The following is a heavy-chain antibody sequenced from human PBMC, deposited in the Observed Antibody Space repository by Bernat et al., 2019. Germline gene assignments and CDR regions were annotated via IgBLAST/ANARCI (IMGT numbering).Heavy chain of an antibody. CDR2: IRSKANSYAT. CDR1: GFTFSGSA. V-gene: IGHV3-73*01. CDR3: TRPLQSDVVPAPNWFDP. Sequence: EVQLVESGGGLVQPGGSLKLSCAASGFTFSGSAMHWVHQASGKGLEWVGRIRSKANSYATAYAASVKGRFTISRDDSKNTAYLQMNSLKTEDTAVYYCTRPLQSDVVPAPNWFDPWGQGTLVTVSS. D-gene: IGHD3-10*01. J-gene: IGHJ5*02.